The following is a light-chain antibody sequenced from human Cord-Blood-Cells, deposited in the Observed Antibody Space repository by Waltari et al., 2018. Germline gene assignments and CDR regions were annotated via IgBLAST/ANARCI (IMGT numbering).Light chain of an antibody. CDR1: QSISSY. Sequence: DIQMTQSPSSLSASVGDRVTITCRASQSISSYLNWYQQKPGKAPKLLIYAASSLQSGVPSRFSGSGSGTDFTLTISSLQPEDFATYYCQQSYGTPFTFGPGTKEDIK. CDR2: AAS. J-gene: IGKJ3*01. V-gene: IGKV1-39*01. CDR3: QQSYGTPFT.